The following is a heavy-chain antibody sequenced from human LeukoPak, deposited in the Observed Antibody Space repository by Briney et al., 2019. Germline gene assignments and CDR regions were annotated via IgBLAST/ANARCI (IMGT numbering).Heavy chain of an antibody. D-gene: IGHD3-3*01. J-gene: IGHJ6*03. CDR1: GGSFSGYY. Sequence: KPSETLSLTCAVYGGSFSGYYWSWIRQPPGKGLEWIGEINHSGSTNYNPSLKSRVTISVDTSKNQFSLKLSSVTAADTAVYHCARDYDFWRGHYYYYMDVWGKGTTVTVSS. V-gene: IGHV4-34*01. CDR2: INHSGST. CDR3: ARDYDFWRGHYYYYMDV.